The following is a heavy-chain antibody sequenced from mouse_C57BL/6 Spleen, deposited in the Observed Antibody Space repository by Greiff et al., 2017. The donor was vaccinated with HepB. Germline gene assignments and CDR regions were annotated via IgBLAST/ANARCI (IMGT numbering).Heavy chain of an antibody. CDR1: GFNIKATY. CDR3: ARIKA. D-gene: IGHD1-3*01. Sequence: EVQLQQSGAELVKPGASVKLSCTASGFNIKATYMHWVKQRPEQGLEWIGRIDPANGNTKYDPKFQGKATITADTSSNTAYLQLSSLTSEDTAVYYCARIKAWGQGTTLTVSS. CDR2: IDPANGNT. J-gene: IGHJ2*01. V-gene: IGHV14-3*02.